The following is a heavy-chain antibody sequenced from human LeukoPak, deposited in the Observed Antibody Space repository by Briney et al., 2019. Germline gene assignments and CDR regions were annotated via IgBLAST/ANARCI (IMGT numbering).Heavy chain of an antibody. D-gene: IGHD5-18*01. J-gene: IGHJ6*03. V-gene: IGHV4-4*07. Sequence: SETLSLTCTVSGGSISSYYWSWIRQPAGKGLEWIGRIYTSGSTTYNPSLKSRVTMSVDTSKNQFSLKLSSVTAADTAVYYCARVTAMVLYYYYYYMDVWGKGTTVTISS. CDR2: IYTSGST. CDR3: ARVTAMVLYYYYYYMDV. CDR1: GGSISSYY.